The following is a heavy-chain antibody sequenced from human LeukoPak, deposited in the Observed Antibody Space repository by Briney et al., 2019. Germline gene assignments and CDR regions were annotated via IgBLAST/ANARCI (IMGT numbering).Heavy chain of an antibody. CDR2: IYYSVNT. Sequence: SETLSLTCTVSGYSISSGYYWAWIRQPPGKGLEWIGYIYYSVNTYYSPSLKSRVTISVDTSKNQFSLKLSSVTAADTAVYYCARDGGVAPHNWFDPWGQGTLVTVSS. V-gene: IGHV4-38-2*02. D-gene: IGHD2-8*02. CDR3: ARDGGVAPHNWFDP. CDR1: GYSISSGYY. J-gene: IGHJ5*02.